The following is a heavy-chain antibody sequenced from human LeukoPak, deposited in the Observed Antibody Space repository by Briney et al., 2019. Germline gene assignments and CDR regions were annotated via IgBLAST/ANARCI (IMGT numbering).Heavy chain of an antibody. CDR1: GFTFSSYA. CDR2: ISGSGGST. CDR3: AKSLGEYNPSFLDY. V-gene: IGHV3-23*01. J-gene: IGHJ4*02. Sequence: PGGSLRLSCAASGFTFSSYAMSWVRQAPGKGLEWVLAISGSGGSTYYADSVKGRFTISRDNSKNTLYLQMNSLRAEDTAVYYCAKSLGEYNPSFLDYWGQGTLVTVSS. D-gene: IGHD1-14*01.